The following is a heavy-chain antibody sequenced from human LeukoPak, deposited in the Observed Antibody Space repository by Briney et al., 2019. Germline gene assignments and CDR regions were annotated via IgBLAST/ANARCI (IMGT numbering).Heavy chain of an antibody. D-gene: IGHD5-24*01. CDR2: IKQDGSEK. J-gene: IGHJ3*02. Sequence: PGGSLRLSCAASGFTFSSYWMSWVRQAPGKGLEWVVNIKQDGSEKYYVDSVKGRFTISRDNAKNSLYLQMNSLRAEDTAVYYCARLVDDYLDASDIWGQGTMVTVSS. CDR1: GFTFSSYW. CDR3: ARLVDDYLDASDI. V-gene: IGHV3-7*01.